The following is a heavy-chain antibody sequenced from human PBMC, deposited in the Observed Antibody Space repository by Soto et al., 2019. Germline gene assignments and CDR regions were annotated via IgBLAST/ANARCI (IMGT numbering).Heavy chain of an antibody. CDR3: ARSYTGILTGYHPPMGV. D-gene: IGHD3-9*01. J-gene: IGHJ6*02. CDR2: IDPSDSYT. Sequence: PGESLKISCKGSGYSFTSYWISWVRQMPGKGLEWMGRIDPSDSYTNYSPSFQGHVTISADKSISTAYLQWSSLKASDTAMYYCARSYTGILTGYHPPMGVWGQGTTVTVSS. V-gene: IGHV5-10-1*01. CDR1: GYSFTSYW.